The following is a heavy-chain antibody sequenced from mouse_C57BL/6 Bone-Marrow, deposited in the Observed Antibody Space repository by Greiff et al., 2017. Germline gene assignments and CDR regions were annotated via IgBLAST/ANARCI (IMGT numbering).Heavy chain of an antibody. Sequence: VQLQQSGAELVRPGASVKLSCTASGFNIKDDYMHWVKQRPEQGLEWIGWIDPENGDTEYASKFQGKATITADTSSNPAYLHLSSLTSEDTAVYYCTTFDDGYPWFAYWGQGTLVTVSA. J-gene: IGHJ3*01. CDR1: GFNIKDDY. CDR2: IDPENGDT. CDR3: TTFDDGYPWFAY. V-gene: IGHV14-4*01. D-gene: IGHD2-3*01.